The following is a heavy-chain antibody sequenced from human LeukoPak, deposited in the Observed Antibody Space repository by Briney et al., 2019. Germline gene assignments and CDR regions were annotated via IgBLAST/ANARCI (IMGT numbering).Heavy chain of an antibody. CDR2: IYYSGST. J-gene: IGHJ4*02. V-gene: IGHV4-31*03. CDR1: GGSISSGGYY. CDR3: ARGEDPSYYYDSSGGYYLDY. Sequence: SETLSLTCTVSGGSISSGGYYWSWIRQHPGKGLEWIVYIYYSGSTYYNPSLKSRVTISVETSKNQFSLKLSSVTAADTAVYYCARGEDPSYYYDSSGGYYLDYWGQGTLVTVSS. D-gene: IGHD3-22*01.